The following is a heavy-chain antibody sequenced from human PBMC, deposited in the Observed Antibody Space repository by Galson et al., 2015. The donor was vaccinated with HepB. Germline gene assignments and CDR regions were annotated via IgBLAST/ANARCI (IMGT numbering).Heavy chain of an antibody. CDR3: ARHVRGWAIDY. D-gene: IGHD6-19*01. CDR1: ENSFSGSW. V-gene: IGHV5-51*01. J-gene: IGHJ4*02. Sequence: QSGAEVKKPGESLKISCQGSENSFSGSWIGWVRQMPGKGLEWMGIIYPGDSESRYSPSFQGRVTISVDKSITTAYLQWSSLKASDTAIYYCARHVRGWAIDYWGQGTLVTVSS. CDR2: IYPGDSES.